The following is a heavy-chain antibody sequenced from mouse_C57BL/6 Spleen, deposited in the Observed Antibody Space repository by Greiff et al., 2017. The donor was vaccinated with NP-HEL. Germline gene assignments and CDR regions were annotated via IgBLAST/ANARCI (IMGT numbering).Heavy chain of an antibody. CDR1: GFTFSSYA. J-gene: IGHJ3*01. CDR3: TRDSTGTGFAY. D-gene: IGHD4-1*02. V-gene: IGHV5-9-1*02. Sequence: EVQVVESGEGLVKPGGSLKLSCAASGFTFSSYAMSWVRQTPEKRLEWVAYISSGGDYIYYADTVKGRFTISRDNARNTLYLQMSSLKSEDTAMYYCTRDSTGTGFAYWGQGTLVTVSA. CDR2: ISSGGDYI.